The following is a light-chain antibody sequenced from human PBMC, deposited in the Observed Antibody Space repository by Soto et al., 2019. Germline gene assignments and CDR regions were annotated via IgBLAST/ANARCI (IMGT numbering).Light chain of an antibody. CDR2: GAS. V-gene: IGKV3-20*01. J-gene: IGKJ1*01. CDR3: QQYGSSPRTT. CDR1: QSVSSNY. Sequence: DIVLPQSPGTLSLSPGESDTVSCRARQSVSSNYLAWYQQKPGQAPRLLIYGASSRATGIPDRFSGSGSGTDFTLTIRGLEPEDLAVYYCQQYGSSPRTTVGHGTKVDIK.